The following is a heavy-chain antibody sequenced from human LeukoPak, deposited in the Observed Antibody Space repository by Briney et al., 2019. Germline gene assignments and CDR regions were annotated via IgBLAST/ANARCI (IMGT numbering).Heavy chain of an antibody. CDR3: ARVEFDYYDSSGPRAYYYGMDV. D-gene: IGHD3-22*01. CDR1: GFTFSDYY. Sequence: GGSLRLSCAASGFTFSDYYMSWIRPAPGKGVEWVSYISSSGSTIYYADSVKGRFTISRDNAKNSLYLQMNSLRAEDTAVYYWARVEFDYYDSSGPRAYYYGMDVWGQGTTVTVSS. CDR2: ISSSGSTI. V-gene: IGHV3-11*01. J-gene: IGHJ6*02.